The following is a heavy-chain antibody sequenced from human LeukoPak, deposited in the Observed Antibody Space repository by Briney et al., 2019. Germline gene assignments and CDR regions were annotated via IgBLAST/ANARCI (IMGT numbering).Heavy chain of an antibody. CDR3: AKSGTAMVLIFDY. CDR1: GFTFSSYA. D-gene: IGHD5-18*01. V-gene: IGHV3-23*01. CDR2: ISGSGGST. Sequence: PGGSLRLSCAASGFTFSSYAMSWVRQAPGKGLEWVAAISGSGGSTYYADSVKGRFTISRDNSKNTLYLQMNSLRAEDTAVYYCAKSGTAMVLIFDYWGQGTLVTVSS. J-gene: IGHJ4*02.